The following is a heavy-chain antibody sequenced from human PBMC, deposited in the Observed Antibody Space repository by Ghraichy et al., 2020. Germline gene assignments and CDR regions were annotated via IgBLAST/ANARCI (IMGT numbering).Heavy chain of an antibody. V-gene: IGHV3-74*01. D-gene: IGHD2-8*01. J-gene: IGHJ4*02. CDR3: ATAGQWRSDY. CDR2: ISADGTTI. Sequence: GGSLRLSCAASGFTFSGTWVHWVRQAPGEGLVWVSRISADGTTIDYADSVRGRFTISRDNAKSTLYLQMNSLNADDTAVYYCATAGQWRSDYWGLGTLVTVSS. CDR1: GFTFSGTW.